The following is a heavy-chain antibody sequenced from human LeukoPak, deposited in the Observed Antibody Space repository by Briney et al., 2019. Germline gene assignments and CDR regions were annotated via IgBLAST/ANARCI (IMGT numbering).Heavy chain of an antibody. CDR1: GFTFSSYE. CDR3: ARGVYLPFDAFDI. Sequence: PGGSLRLSCAASGFTFSSYEMNWVRQAPGKGLEWVSYISSSSSTIYYADSVKGRFTISRDNAKNSLYLQMNSLRDEDTAVYYCARGVYLPFDAFDIWGQGTMVTVSS. J-gene: IGHJ3*02. D-gene: IGHD5/OR15-5a*01. CDR2: ISSSSSTI. V-gene: IGHV3-48*02.